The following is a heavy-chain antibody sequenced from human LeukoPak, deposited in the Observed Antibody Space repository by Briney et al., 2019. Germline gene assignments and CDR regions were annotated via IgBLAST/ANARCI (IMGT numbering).Heavy chain of an antibody. CDR3: AKKVGLVSAPLYYFDV. CDR2: ISGPAGSW. CDR1: GFTFSNYA. D-gene: IGHD5/OR15-5a*01. J-gene: IGHJ4*02. V-gene: IGHV3-23*01. Sequence: PGGSLRLSCAASGFTFSNYAMSWVRQAPGKGLEWLSAISGPAGSWDYADVVKGRFTISRDNSKNTLFLQMNSLSPEDTAIYYCAKKVGLVSAPLYYFDVWGQGTLVTVSS.